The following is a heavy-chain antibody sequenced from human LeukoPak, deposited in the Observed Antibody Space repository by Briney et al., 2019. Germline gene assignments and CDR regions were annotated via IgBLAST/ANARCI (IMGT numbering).Heavy chain of an antibody. CDR1: GFTFSNYG. Sequence: GGSLRLSCAAVGFTFSNYGMHWVRQAPGKGLECVALILYDGNNKYYADSVKGRFTISRDNSKNTLYLQMNSLRAGDTAVYYCGSMIREGEDYWGQGTLVTVSS. CDR2: ILYDGNNK. V-gene: IGHV3-30*02. J-gene: IGHJ4*02. D-gene: IGHD3-10*01. CDR3: GSMIREGEDY.